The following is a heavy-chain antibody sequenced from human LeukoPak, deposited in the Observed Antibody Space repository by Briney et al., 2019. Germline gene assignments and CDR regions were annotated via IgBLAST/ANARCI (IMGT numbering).Heavy chain of an antibody. D-gene: IGHD2-15*01. V-gene: IGHV5-51*01. CDR1: GYRFTSYW. Sequence: GESLQISCKGSGYRFTSYWIGWVRQMAGKGLEWLGIIYPGDSDTRYSPSFQGHVTISADKSIGTAYLQWSSLKASDTAMYYCARGGCSGGNCYHYADYWGQGTLVTVSS. CDR3: ARGGCSGGNCYHYADY. J-gene: IGHJ4*02. CDR2: IYPGDSDT.